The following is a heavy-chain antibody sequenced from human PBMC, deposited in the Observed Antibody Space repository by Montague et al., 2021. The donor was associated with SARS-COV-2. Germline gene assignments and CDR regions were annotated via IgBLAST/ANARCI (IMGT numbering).Heavy chain of an antibody. J-gene: IGHJ5*02. V-gene: IGHV3-21*01. CDR1: GFTFGSYY. CDR2: ISGSSSYI. Sequence: SLRLSCAAPGFTFGSYYMNWVRQAPGKGLEWVSSISGSSSYIYYADSVKGRFTISRDNAKNSLYLQMNSLRAEDTAVYYCARDLPSFFLGIAVAGPFDPGGQGTLVTVSS. D-gene: IGHD6-19*01. CDR3: ARDLPSFFLGIAVAGPFDP.